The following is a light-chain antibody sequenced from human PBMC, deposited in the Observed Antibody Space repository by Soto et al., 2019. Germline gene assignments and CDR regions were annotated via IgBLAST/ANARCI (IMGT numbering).Light chain of an antibody. CDR2: GNS. V-gene: IGLV1-40*01. Sequence: QSVLTQPPSVSGAPGQRVTISCTGSSSNIGAGYDVHWYQQLPGTAPKLLIYGNSNRPSGVPDRFSGSKSGTSASLAITGLQAEDEADSYCQSYDSSLSVYVVFGGGTKLTVL. CDR1: SSNIGAGYD. CDR3: QSYDSSLSVYVV. J-gene: IGLJ2*01.